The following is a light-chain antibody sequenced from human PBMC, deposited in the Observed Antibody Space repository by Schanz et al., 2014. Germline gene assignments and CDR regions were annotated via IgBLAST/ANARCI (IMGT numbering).Light chain of an antibody. J-gene: IGLJ2*01. CDR2: EVS. V-gene: IGLV2-8*01. Sequence: QSGLTQPDSVFGSPGQSVTISCTGTSSDVGAYNRVSWYQQPPGTAPKLMIYEVSNRPSGVPDRFSGSKSGNTASLTVSGLQAEDEADYYCSSYAGSDSWVFGGGTKVTVL. CDR3: SSYAGSDSWV. CDR1: SSDVGAYNR.